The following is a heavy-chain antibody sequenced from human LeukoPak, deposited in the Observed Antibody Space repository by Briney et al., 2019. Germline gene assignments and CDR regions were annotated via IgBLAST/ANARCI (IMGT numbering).Heavy chain of an antibody. CDR1: GYTFIDYY. CDR2: INPSTGGT. CDR3: ATLGEDKTDTPFDY. J-gene: IGHJ4*02. V-gene: IGHV1-2*06. D-gene: IGHD3-16*01. Sequence: ASVKVSCKTSGYTFIDYYVHWIRQAPGQGLEWMGRINPSTGGTDFAQKFQGKVSMNRDTSISTAYMELSRLGSDDTAVYYCATLGEDKTDTPFDYWGQGTLVTVSS.